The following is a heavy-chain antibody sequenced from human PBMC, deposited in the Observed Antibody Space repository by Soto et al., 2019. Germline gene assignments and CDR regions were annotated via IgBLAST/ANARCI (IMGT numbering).Heavy chain of an antibody. J-gene: IGHJ6*02. D-gene: IGHD3-16*02. Sequence: GGSLRLSCAASGFTFGYYWMSWVRQAPGKGLEWLATIKWDASEKKYVDSVKGRFTMSRDNAKNNIYLEMNGLRPEDTAVYYCAKSAGDYRHQYKGMDVCGQGPTVTVFS. CDR3: AKSAGDYRHQYKGMDV. V-gene: IGHV3-7*01. CDR1: GFTFGYYW. CDR2: IKWDASEK.